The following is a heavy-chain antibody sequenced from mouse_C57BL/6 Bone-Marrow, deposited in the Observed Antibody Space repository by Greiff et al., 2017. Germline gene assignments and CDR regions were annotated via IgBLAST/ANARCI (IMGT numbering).Heavy chain of an antibody. J-gene: IGHJ1*03. Sequence: EVQLQESGAELVRPGASVKLSCTASGFNIKDDYMHWVKQRPEQGLEWIGWIDPENGDTEYASKFQGKATITADTSSNTAYLQLSSLTSEDTAVYYCTTGGGYFDVWGTGTTVTVSS. CDR3: TTGGGYFDV. V-gene: IGHV14-4*01. CDR1: GFNIKDDY. CDR2: IDPENGDT.